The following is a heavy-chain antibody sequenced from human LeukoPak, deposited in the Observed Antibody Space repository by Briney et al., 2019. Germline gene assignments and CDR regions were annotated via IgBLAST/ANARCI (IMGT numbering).Heavy chain of an antibody. D-gene: IGHD1-1*01. CDR2: INPNSGGT. CDR1: GYTFTSYY. Sequence: GASVKVSCKASGYTFTSYYMHWVRQAPGQGLEWMGWINPNSGGTNYAQKFQGRVTMTRDTSISTAYMELSRLRSDDTAVYYCARNCRVPSNWNDEEGLDYWGQGTLVTVSS. V-gene: IGHV1-2*02. J-gene: IGHJ4*02. CDR3: ARNCRVPSNWNDEEGLDY.